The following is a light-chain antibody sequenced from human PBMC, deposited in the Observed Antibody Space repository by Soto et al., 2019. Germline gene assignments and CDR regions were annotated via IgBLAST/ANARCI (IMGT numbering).Light chain of an antibody. CDR2: GAS. Sequence: EIVLIQSPGTLSLSPGERATLSCRPSQSVSNNYLARYQQKPGQAPRLLIYGASNRATGIPDRFRGSGSGTDFTLTISRLEPEDFAVYYCQQYGSSGTFGQGTKVDIK. V-gene: IGKV3-20*01. CDR1: QSVSNNY. J-gene: IGKJ1*01. CDR3: QQYGSSGT.